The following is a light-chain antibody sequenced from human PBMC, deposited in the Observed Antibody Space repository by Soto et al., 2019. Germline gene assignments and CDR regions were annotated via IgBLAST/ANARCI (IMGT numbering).Light chain of an antibody. CDR2: AAS. V-gene: IGKV1-27*01. J-gene: IGKJ2*01. Sequence: DIPMTQSPSSLSASVGDRVTITCRASQGFSTYLAWYQQKPGKVPKLLIYAASTLQSGVPSRFSGSGSGTDFTLTISSLQPEDVATYYCLKYNSAPHTFGQGTKLEIK. CDR1: QGFSTY. CDR3: LKYNSAPHT.